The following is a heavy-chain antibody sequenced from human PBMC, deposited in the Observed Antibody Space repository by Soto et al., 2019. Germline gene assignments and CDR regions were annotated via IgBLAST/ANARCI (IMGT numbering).Heavy chain of an antibody. J-gene: IGHJ4*02. CDR3: ARLVVVPAAIPSFDY. V-gene: IGHV4-39*01. CDR1: GGSISSSSYY. Sequence: PSETLSLTCTVSGGSISSSSYYWGWIRQPPGKGLEWIGSIYYSGSTYYNPSLKSRVTISVDTSKNQFSLKLSSVTAADTAVYYCARLVVVPAAIPSFDYWGQGTLVTVSS. CDR2: IYYSGST. D-gene: IGHD2-2*01.